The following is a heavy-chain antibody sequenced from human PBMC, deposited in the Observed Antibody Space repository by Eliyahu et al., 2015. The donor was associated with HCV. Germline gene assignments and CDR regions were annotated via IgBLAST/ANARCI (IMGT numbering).Heavy chain of an antibody. D-gene: IGHD3-10*01. CDR2: IKSKTDGGTT. Sequence: EVQLVESGGGLVXPGGSLRLSXXASGFTFSKAWMXWVRQAPGKGLEWIGRIKSKTDGGTTDYAAPVKGRFTISRDDSKSTLYLQMNSLKTEDTAVYYCTTGAPGGFDYYLDVWGQGTTVTVSS. J-gene: IGHJ6*03. CDR3: TTGAPGGFDYYLDV. CDR1: GFTFSKAW. V-gene: IGHV3-15*01.